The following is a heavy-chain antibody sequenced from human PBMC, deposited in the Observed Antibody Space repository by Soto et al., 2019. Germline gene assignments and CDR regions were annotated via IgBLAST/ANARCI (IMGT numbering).Heavy chain of an antibody. CDR3: ARERVTMVRGRKGYYYYGMDV. CDR1: GYTFTSYD. CDR2: MNPNSGNT. V-gene: IGHV1-8*01. D-gene: IGHD3-10*01. Sequence: ASVKVSCKASGYTFTSYDINWVRQATGQGXEWMGWMNPNSGNTGYAQKFQGRVTMTRNTSISTAYMELSSLRSEDTAVYYCARERVTMVRGRKGYYYYGMDVWGQGTTVTVFS. J-gene: IGHJ6*02.